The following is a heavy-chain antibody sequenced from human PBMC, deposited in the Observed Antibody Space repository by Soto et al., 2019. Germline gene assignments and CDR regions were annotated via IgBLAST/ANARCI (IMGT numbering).Heavy chain of an antibody. D-gene: IGHD3-22*01. CDR3: AREVEGYYYDSRTPLGAFDI. Sequence: VKVSCKASGGTFSSYAISWVRQAPGQGLEWMGGIIPIFGTANYAQKFQGRVTITADESTSTAYMELSSLRSEDTAVYYCAREVEGYYYDSRTPLGAFDIWGQGTMVTVSS. CDR2: IIPIFGTA. CDR1: GGTFSSYA. V-gene: IGHV1-69*01. J-gene: IGHJ3*02.